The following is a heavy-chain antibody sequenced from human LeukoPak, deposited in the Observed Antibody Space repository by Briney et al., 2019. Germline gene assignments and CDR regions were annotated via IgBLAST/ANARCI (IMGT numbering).Heavy chain of an antibody. CDR3: ARGGKPYDY. CDR1: GYTFTYYV. J-gene: IGHJ4*02. Sequence: ASVKVSCKTSGYTFTYYVISWVRQAPGQGLEWMGWINAYNGNTNDAQKFQGRVTMTTDTSTSTAYMELRSLRSDDTAVYYCARGGKPYDYWGQGTLVSVSS. CDR2: INAYNGNT. D-gene: IGHD3-16*01. V-gene: IGHV1-18*01.